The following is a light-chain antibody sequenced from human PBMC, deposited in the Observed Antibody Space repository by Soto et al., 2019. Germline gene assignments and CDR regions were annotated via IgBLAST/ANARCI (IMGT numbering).Light chain of an antibody. J-gene: IGKJ5*01. CDR1: QSVSSNY. V-gene: IGKV3-20*01. CDR2: GAS. CDR3: QHYGISLSIT. Sequence: ESVLTQSPGTLSLSPGERATLSCRASQSVSSNYLAWYQHKPGQAPRLLIYGASSRATGIPDRFSGSGSGTDFTLTISRLEPEDFAVYYCQHYGISLSITFGQGTRPEIK.